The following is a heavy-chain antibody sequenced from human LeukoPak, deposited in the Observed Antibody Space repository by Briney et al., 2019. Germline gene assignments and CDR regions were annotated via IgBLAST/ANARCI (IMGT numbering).Heavy chain of an antibody. V-gene: IGHV1-2*02. CDR2: INPNSGGT. CDR1: GYTFTGYY. J-gene: IGHJ5*02. D-gene: IGHD3-10*01. Sequence: ASVKVSCKASGYTFTGYYMHWVRQAPGQGLEWMGWINPNSGGTNYAQKFQGRVTMTRDTSISTAYMELSSLRSEDTAVYYCARSPTRVRGTNINWFDPWGQGTLVTVSS. CDR3: ARSPTRVRGTNINWFDP.